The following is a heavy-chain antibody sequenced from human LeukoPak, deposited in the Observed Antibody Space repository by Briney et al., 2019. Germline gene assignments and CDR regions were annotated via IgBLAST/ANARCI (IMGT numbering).Heavy chain of an antibody. D-gene: IGHD3-9*01. Sequence: PGGSLRLSCAASGFTFSSYGMHWVRQAPGKGLEWVAVISYDGSNKYYANSVKGRFTISRDNSKNTLYLQMDSLRAEDTAIYYCARGLDYDILTFWGQGTLVTVSS. CDR1: GFTFSSYG. V-gene: IGHV3-30*03. J-gene: IGHJ4*02. CDR2: ISYDGSNK. CDR3: ARGLDYDILTF.